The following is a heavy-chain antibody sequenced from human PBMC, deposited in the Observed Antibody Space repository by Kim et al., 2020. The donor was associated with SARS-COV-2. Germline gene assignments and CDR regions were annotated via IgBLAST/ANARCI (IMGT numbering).Heavy chain of an antibody. J-gene: IGHJ4*02. D-gene: IGHD3-10*01. V-gene: IGHV3-30*18. CDR2: ISYDGSNK. Sequence: GGSLILSCAASGFTFSSYGMHWVRQAPGKGLEWVAVISYDGSNKYYADSVKGRFTISRDNSKNTLYLQMNSLRAEDTAVYYCAKGRSNPPTFFDYWGQGTLVTVSS. CDR1: GFTFSSYG. CDR3: AKGRSNPPTFFDY.